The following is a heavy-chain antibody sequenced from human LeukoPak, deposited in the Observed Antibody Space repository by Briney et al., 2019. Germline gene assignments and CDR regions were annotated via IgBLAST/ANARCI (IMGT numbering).Heavy chain of an antibody. CDR3: ARVPSTVTSGRYYYSYMDV. Sequence: SETLSLTCTVSGGSISSYYWSWIRQPPGKGLEWIGYIYYSGSTNYNPSLKSRVTISVDTSKNQFSLNLSSVTAADTAVYYCARVPSTVTSGRYYYSYMDVWGKGTTVTISS. D-gene: IGHD4-17*01. J-gene: IGHJ6*03. CDR1: GGSISSYY. CDR2: IYYSGST. V-gene: IGHV4-59*01.